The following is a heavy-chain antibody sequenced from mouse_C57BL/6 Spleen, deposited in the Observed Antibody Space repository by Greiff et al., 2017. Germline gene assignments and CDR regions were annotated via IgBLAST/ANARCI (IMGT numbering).Heavy chain of an antibody. CDR1: GYSITSGYY. J-gene: IGHJ1*03. D-gene: IGHD1-1*01. CDR2: ISYDGSN. V-gene: IGHV3-6*01. CDR3: AREDYGSSYGDFDV. Sequence: ESGPGLVKPSQSLSLTCSVTGYSITSGYYWNWIRQFPGNKLEWMGYISYDGSNNYNPSLKNRISITRDTSKNQFFLKLNSVTTEDTATYYCAREDYGSSYGDFDVWGTGTTVTVSS.